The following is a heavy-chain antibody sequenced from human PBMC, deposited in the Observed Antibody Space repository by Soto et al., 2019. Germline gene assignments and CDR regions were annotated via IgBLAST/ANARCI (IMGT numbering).Heavy chain of an antibody. CDR3: XXXXXXXXXXXDY. CDR1: GYTFTSYG. V-gene: IGHV1-18*01. Sequence: QVQLVQSGAEVKKPGASVKVSCKASGYTFTSYGXXXXXXXXXXXXEWMGWISAYNGNTNYAQKLQGRVTMTTDTXXXXXXXXXXXXXXXXXXXXXXXXXXXXXXXXXDYWGQGTLVTVSS. J-gene: IGHJ4*02. CDR2: ISAYNGNT.